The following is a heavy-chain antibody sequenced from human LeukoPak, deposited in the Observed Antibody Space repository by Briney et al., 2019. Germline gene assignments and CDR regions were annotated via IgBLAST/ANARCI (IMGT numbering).Heavy chain of an antibody. V-gene: IGHV1-46*01. CDR3: ARSSGRSPNRDYMDV. CDR2: INPSGGST. CDR1: GYTFTSYY. D-gene: IGHD1-14*01. Sequence: RASVKVSCTASGYTFTSYYMHWVRQAPGQGLEWMAIINPSGGSTSYAQKFQGRVTMTRDTSTSTVYMELSSLRSEDTAVYYCARSSGRSPNRDYMDVWGKGTTVTISS. J-gene: IGHJ6*03.